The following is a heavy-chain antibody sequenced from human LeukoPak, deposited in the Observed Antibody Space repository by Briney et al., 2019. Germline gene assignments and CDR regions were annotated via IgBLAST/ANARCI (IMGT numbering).Heavy chain of an antibody. CDR3: ARVQYFALFDY. CDR1: GGSISSSSYY. V-gene: IGHV4-39*01. J-gene: IGHJ4*02. Sequence: SETLSLTCTVSGGSISSSSYYWGWIRQPPGKGLEWIGSIYYSGSTYYNPSLKSRVTISVDTSKNQFSLKLSSVTAADTAVYYCARVQYFALFDYWGQGTLVTVSS. CDR2: IYYSGST. D-gene: IGHD3-10*01.